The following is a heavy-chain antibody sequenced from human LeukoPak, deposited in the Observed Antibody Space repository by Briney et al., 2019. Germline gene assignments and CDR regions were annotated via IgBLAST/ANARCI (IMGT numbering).Heavy chain of an antibody. Sequence: ASETLSLTCTVSGYSTSSGYYWGWIRQPPGKGLEWIGSIYHSGSTYYNPSLKSRVTISVDTSKNQFSLKLSSVTAADTAVYYCARGGEPGYSYGYGDAFDIWGQGTMVTVSS. CDR3: ARGGEPGYSYGYGDAFDI. CDR2: IYHSGST. CDR1: GYSTSSGYY. D-gene: IGHD5-18*01. J-gene: IGHJ3*02. V-gene: IGHV4-38-2*02.